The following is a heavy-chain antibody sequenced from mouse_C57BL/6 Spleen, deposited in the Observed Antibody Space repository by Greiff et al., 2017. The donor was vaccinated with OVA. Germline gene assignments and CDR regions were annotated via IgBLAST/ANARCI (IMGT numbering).Heavy chain of an antibody. CDR1: GYTFTSYG. CDR3: ARCPLTTKVDLWYFDV. Sequence: QVQLQQSGAELARPGASVKLSCKASGYTFTSYGISWVKQRTGQGLEWIGEIYPRSGNTYYNEKFKGKATLTADKSSSTAYMELRSLTSEDSAVDFCARCPLTTKVDLWYFDVWGTGTTVTVS. V-gene: IGHV1-81*01. D-gene: IGHD1-1*01. J-gene: IGHJ1*03. CDR2: IYPRSGNT.